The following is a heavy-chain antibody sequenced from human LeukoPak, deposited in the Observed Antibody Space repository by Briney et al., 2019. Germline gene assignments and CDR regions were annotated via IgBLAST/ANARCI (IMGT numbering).Heavy chain of an antibody. CDR2: VSSSSRYI. CDR1: GFTFSSYS. D-gene: IGHD3-22*01. J-gene: IGHJ4*02. CDR3: ARAAPYFDSSGYYSSGVVDY. V-gene: IGHV3-21*01. Sequence: GGSLRLSCAASGFTFSSYSMNWVRQAPGKGLEWVSSVSSSSRYIYYADSVKGRFTISRDNAKNSLYLQMNSLRAEDTAVYYCARAAPYFDSSGYYSSGVVDYWGQGTLVTVSS.